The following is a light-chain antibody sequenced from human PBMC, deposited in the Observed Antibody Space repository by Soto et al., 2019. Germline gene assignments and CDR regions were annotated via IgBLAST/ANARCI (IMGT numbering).Light chain of an antibody. CDR2: SAS. CDR3: QQGYSTPIT. V-gene: IGKV1-39*01. CDR1: QSIDIY. Sequence: DIQMTQSPSSLSASVGDRVTITCRASQSIDIYLHWYQQKPGKAPTLLIYSASNLQSGVPSRFSGSGSGTDFTLTISSLQPEDFATYFCQQGYSTPITFGQGTRLEIK. J-gene: IGKJ5*01.